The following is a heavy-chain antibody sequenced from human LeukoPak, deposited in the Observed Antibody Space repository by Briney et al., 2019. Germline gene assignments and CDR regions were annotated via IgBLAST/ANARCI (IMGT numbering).Heavy chain of an antibody. CDR3: ARALRSWLPAAIQFDP. V-gene: IGHV1-2*02. D-gene: IGHD2-2*01. CDR1: GYTFTGYY. Sequence: ASVKVSCKASGYTFTGYYMHWVRQAPGQGLEWMGWINPNSGGTNYAQKFQGRVTMTRDTSISTAYMELSRLRSDDTAVYYRARALRSWLPAAIQFDPWGQGTLVTVSS. J-gene: IGHJ5*02. CDR2: INPNSGGT.